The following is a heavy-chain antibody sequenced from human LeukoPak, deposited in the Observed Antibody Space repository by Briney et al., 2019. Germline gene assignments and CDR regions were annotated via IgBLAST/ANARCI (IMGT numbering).Heavy chain of an antibody. D-gene: IGHD6-19*01. V-gene: IGHV4-59*01. CDR3: ARDLKAYSSGWPPLGGFDP. CDR1: GGSISSYY. Sequence: KPSETLSLTCTVSGGSISSYYWSWIRQPPGKGLEWIGYIYYSGSTNYNPSLKSRVTISVDTSKNQFSLKLSSVTAADTAVYYCARDLKAYSSGWPPLGGFDPWGQGTLVTVSS. J-gene: IGHJ5*02. CDR2: IYYSGST.